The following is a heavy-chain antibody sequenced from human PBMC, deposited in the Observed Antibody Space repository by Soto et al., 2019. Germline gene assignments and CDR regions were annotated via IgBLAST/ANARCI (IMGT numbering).Heavy chain of an antibody. J-gene: IGHJ5*02. CDR3: TGSYHAPNWFDP. V-gene: IGHV1-69*13. CDR1: GGTFSSYA. Sequence: ASVKVSCKASGGTFSSYAISWVRQAPGQGLEWMGGIIPIFGTANYAQKFQGRVTITADESTSTAYMELSSLRSEDTAVYYCTGSYHAPNWFDPWGQGTLVTVSS. CDR2: IIPIFGTA. D-gene: IGHD1-26*01.